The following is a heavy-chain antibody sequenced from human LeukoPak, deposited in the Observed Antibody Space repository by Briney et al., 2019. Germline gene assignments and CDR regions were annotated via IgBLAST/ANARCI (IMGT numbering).Heavy chain of an antibody. V-gene: IGHV3-74*01. CDR1: GFTFSDYY. J-gene: IGHJ6*04. Sequence: GGSLRLSCAASGFTFSDYYMSWIRQAPGKGLEWVSRINPDATTTNYADSVKGRFTISRDNAKNTLYLQMDSLRAEDTAVYYCARDLHGSRDVWGKGTTVTVSS. CDR3: ARDLHGSRDV. D-gene: IGHD3-10*01. CDR2: INPDATTT.